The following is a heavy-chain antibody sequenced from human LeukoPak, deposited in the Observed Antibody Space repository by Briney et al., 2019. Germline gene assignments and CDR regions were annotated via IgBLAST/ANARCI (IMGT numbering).Heavy chain of an antibody. Sequence: GGSLRLSCAASGFTFSSYAMNWVRQAPGKGLQWVSFVSGGSGTIYYADSVKGRFTISRDNAKNSLNLQMNSLRAEDTAVYYCARSDAFDIWGQGTMVTVSS. CDR1: GFTFSSYA. J-gene: IGHJ3*02. CDR2: VSGGSGTI. CDR3: ARSDAFDI. V-gene: IGHV3-48*01.